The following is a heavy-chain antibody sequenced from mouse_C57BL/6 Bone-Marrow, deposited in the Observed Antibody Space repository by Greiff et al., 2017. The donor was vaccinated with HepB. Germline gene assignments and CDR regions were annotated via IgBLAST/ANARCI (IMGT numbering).Heavy chain of an antibody. Sequence: QVQLQQPGAELVKPGASVKLSCKASGYTFTSYWMQWVKQRPGQGLEWIGEIDPSDSYTNYNQKFKGKATLTVDTSYSTAYMQLSSLTSEDSAVYYCANYDYDGYAMDYWGQGTSVTVSS. CDR3: ANYDYDGYAMDY. J-gene: IGHJ4*01. CDR1: GYTFTSYW. V-gene: IGHV1-50*01. CDR2: IDPSDSYT. D-gene: IGHD2-4*01.